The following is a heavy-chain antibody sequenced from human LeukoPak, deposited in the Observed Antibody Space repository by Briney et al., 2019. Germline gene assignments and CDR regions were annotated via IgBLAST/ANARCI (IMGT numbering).Heavy chain of an antibody. J-gene: IGHJ3*02. CDR2: INWNGGRT. Sequence: GGSLRLSCAASGFTFDDYAMSWVRQAPGKGLEWVSGINWNGGRTGYADSVKGRFTISRDNAKNSLYLQMNSLRAEDTALYYCAKSWAYDSSGYNAFDIWGQGTMVTVSS. V-gene: IGHV3-20*04. CDR1: GFTFDDYA. D-gene: IGHD3-22*01. CDR3: AKSWAYDSSGYNAFDI.